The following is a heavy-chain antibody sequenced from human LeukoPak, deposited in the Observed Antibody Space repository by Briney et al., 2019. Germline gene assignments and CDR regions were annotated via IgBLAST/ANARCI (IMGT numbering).Heavy chain of an antibody. Sequence: SETLSLTCTVSGGSISSYYWSWIRQPPGKGLEWIGYIYYSGSTNYNPSLKSRVTISVDTSKNQFSLKLSSVTAADTAVYYCARQINYYYYYYMDVWGKGTTVTVSS. J-gene: IGHJ6*03. CDR1: GGSISSYY. CDR2: IYYSGST. CDR3: ARQINYYYYYYMDV. V-gene: IGHV4-59*08.